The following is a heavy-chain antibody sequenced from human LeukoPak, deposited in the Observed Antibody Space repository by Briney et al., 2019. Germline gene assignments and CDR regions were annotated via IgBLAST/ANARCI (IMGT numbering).Heavy chain of an antibody. CDR2: ITSSGSYI. D-gene: IGHD3/OR15-3a*01. J-gene: IGHJ4*02. Sequence: PGGSLRLSCAASGFTFSSYSMNWVRQAPGKGLEWVSSITSSGSYIYYADSVKGRFTISRDNAKNSLYLQMNSLRAEDTAVYYCARYDLAMSFDYWAQGTLVTVSS. CDR1: GFTFSSYS. V-gene: IGHV3-21*01. CDR3: ARYDLAMSFDY.